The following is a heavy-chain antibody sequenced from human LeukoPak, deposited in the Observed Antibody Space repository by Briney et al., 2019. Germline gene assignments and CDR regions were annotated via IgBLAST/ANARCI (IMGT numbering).Heavy chain of an antibody. CDR3: ARGSGFDP. CDR1: GFTLSSYS. V-gene: IGHV3-48*01. Sequence: GGSLRLSCAASGFTLSSYSMNWVRQAPGKGLEWVSYISSSSSIMYYADSVKGRFTISRDNANNSLYLQMSSLRAGDTAVYYCARGSGFDPWGQGTLVTVSS. J-gene: IGHJ5*02. CDR2: ISSSSSIM.